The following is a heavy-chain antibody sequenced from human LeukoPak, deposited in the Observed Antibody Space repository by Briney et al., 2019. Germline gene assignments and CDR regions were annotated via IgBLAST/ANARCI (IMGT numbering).Heavy chain of an antibody. Sequence: GGSLRLSCAASGFTFSSYSMNWVRQAPGKGLEWVSSISSSSSSYIYYADSVKGRFTISRDNAKNSLYLQMNSLRAEDTAVYYCARAVKSRNAGFDYWGQGTLVTVSS. CDR1: GFTFSSYS. CDR2: ISSSSSSYI. CDR3: ARAVKSRNAGFDY. J-gene: IGHJ4*02. D-gene: IGHD3-10*01. V-gene: IGHV3-21*01.